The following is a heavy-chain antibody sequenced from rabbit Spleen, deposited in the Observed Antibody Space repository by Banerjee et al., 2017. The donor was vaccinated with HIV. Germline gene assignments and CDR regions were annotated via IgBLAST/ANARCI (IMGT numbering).Heavy chain of an antibody. CDR3: ARDTASSFSSYGMDL. Sequence: QEQLEESGGDLVKPGASLTLTCIASGVSFSGDSYMCWVRQAPGKGLEWIVCIDSGSSGFTYFASWAKGRFTISETSSTTVTLQMTSLTAADTATYFCARDTASSFSSYGMDLWGPGTLVTVS. V-gene: IGHV1S45*01. J-gene: IGHJ6*01. CDR1: GVSFSGDSY. D-gene: IGHD8-1*01. CDR2: IDSGSSGFT.